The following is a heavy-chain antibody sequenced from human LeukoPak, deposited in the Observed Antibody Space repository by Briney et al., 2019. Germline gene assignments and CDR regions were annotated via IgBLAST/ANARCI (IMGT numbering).Heavy chain of an antibody. V-gene: IGHV4-59*08. Sequence: SETLSLTCTVSGGSISSYYWSWIRQPPGKGLEWIGYIYYSGSTNYNPSLKSRVTISVDTSKNQFSLKLSSVTAADMAVYYCARRSGLLWFGEDYWGQGTLVTVSS. D-gene: IGHD3-10*01. CDR2: IYYSGST. J-gene: IGHJ4*02. CDR3: ARRSGLLWFGEDY. CDR1: GGSISSYY.